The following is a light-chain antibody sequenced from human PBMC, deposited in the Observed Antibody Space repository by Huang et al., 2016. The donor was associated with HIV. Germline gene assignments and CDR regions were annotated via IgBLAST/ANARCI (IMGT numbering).Light chain of an antibody. CDR2: SAS. CDR3: QQGYSALIT. J-gene: IGKJ5*01. V-gene: IGKV1-39*01. CDR1: QNINTS. Sequence: DILLTQSPSSLSASVGDRVTITCRASQNINTSLNWYQTKPGKAPNLLIHSASTLQTGVPSRFSGSGSGTEFTLTVNSLQPEDSATYYCQQGYSALITFGQGTRL.